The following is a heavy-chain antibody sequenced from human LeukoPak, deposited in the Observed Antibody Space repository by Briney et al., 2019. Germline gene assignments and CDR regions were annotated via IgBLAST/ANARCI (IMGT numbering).Heavy chain of an antibody. CDR2: INHNGEAI. CDR3: ARDYDWALDF. D-gene: IGHD3-9*01. V-gene: IGHV3-48*02. Sequence: GGSLRLSCAASGFPFSSRVMSWVRQAPGKGLEWIAYINHNGEAIYYPEFVKGRLIISRDNAKNTLFLQMNDLRDEDTAVYYCARDYDWALDFWGQGTRVTVSS. J-gene: IGHJ4*02. CDR1: GFPFSSRV.